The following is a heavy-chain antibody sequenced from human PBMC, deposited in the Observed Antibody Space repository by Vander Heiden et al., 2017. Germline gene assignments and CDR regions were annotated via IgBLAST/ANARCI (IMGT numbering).Heavy chain of an antibody. Sequence: VSAISGSGGSTYFADSVKGRFTISRDTSKNTLYLQMNSLRAAYTAVYYCANPIVGVPAAIGSYYGMEVWGQGTTVTVS. CDR3: ANPIVGVPAAIGSYYGMEV. J-gene: IGHJ6*02. D-gene: IGHD2-2*02. V-gene: IGHV3-23*01. CDR2: ISGSGGST.